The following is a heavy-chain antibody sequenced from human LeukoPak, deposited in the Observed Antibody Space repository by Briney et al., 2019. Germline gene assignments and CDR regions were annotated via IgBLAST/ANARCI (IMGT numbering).Heavy chain of an antibody. CDR3: ATVHCSGGSCYDGSYYGMDV. CDR1: GFNFIVYR. D-gene: IGHD2-15*01. CDR2: LCPSSTTI. J-gene: IGHJ6*02. Sequence: GGSLRLSCAASGFNFIVYRMNWVRQAPGKGLGWLSYLCPSSTTIYYADSVKGRFTVSRDNAKNSLYLQMNSLRDEDTAAYYCATVHCSGGSCYDGSYYGMDVWGQGTTVTVSS. V-gene: IGHV3-48*02.